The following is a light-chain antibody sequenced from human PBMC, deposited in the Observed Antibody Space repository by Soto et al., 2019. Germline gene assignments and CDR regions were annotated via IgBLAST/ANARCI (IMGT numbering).Light chain of an antibody. J-gene: IGKJ1*01. CDR3: QQTYSTPQT. V-gene: IGKV1-39*01. Sequence: DIQMTQSPSSLSASVGDRVTITCRASQSISTYLHWYQQKPGKAPNLLIYAASSLQSGVPSRFRGSGSGTDFTLTISSLQPEDFATYYCQQTYSTPQTFGQGTKVDIK. CDR1: QSISTY. CDR2: AAS.